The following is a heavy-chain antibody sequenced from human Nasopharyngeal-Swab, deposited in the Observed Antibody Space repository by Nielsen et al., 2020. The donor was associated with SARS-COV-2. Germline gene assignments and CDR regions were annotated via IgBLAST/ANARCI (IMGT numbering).Heavy chain of an antibody. V-gene: IGHV3-23*01. D-gene: IGHD6-19*01. Sequence: GGSLRLSCAASGFTFSSYAMSWVRQAPGKGLEWVSAISGSGGSTYYADSVKGRFTISRDNSKNTLYLQMNSLRAEDTAVYFCAKGQQWLDELDYWGQGTLVTVSS. CDR3: AKGQQWLDELDY. J-gene: IGHJ4*02. CDR1: GFTFSSYA. CDR2: ISGSGGST.